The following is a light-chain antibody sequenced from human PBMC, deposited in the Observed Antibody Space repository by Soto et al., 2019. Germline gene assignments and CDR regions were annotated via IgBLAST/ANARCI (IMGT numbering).Light chain of an antibody. Sequence: DIQMTQSPSSVSASAGDRVTITCRASQGIGIYLAWYQQKPGKAPKLLIYAASTLQSGVPSRFRGSGSGTDFTLTISSLQPEDFATYFCQQANSLPYTFGQGTKVDIK. CDR1: QGIGIY. J-gene: IGKJ2*01. CDR3: QQANSLPYT. V-gene: IGKV1-12*01. CDR2: AAS.